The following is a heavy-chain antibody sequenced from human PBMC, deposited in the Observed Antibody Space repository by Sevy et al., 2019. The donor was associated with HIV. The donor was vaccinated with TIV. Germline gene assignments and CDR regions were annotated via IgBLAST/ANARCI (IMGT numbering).Heavy chain of an antibody. CDR1: GFSFDSYG. D-gene: IGHD3-22*01. CDR2: ISGSGTRT. V-gene: IGHV3-23*01. J-gene: IGHJ6*03. CDR3: VKGGGGHYDPDEIGYYFYYYNMDV. Sequence: GGSLRLSCAVSGFSFDSYGMTWVRQAPGKGLEWVSGISGSGTRTYYADSVKGRFSISRDNSKNRLYLQMNSLRSEDKAILYCVKGGGGHYDPDEIGYYFYYYNMDVWGKGTTVTVSS.